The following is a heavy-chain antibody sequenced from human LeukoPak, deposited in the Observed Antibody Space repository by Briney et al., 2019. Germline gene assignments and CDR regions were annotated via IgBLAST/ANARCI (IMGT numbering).Heavy chain of an antibody. V-gene: IGHV4-39*01. J-gene: IGHJ4*02. CDR3: ARQYCSGDSCGMYFDY. CDR2: IYYSGTT. CDR1: GGSISSSNYY. Sequence: SETLSLTCPVSGGSISSSNYYWGWIRQPPGKGLEWIGSIYYSGTTYYSPSPKSRVTISVDTSKNQFSLKLSSVTAADTAVYYCARQYCSGDSCGMYFDYWGQGTLVTVSS. D-gene: IGHD2-15*01.